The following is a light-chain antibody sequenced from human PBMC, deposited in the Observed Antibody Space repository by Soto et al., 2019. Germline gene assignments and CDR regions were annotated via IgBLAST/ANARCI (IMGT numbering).Light chain of an antibody. V-gene: IGKV3-20*01. CDR3: QQYDRWPPK. CDR1: QSVSNRY. J-gene: IGKJ1*01. CDR2: GAS. Sequence: EIVLTQSPGTLSLSPGERATLSCWASQSVSNRYLAWYQQKPGQAPRLLIYGASSRANGIPDRFSGSGYGTDFNITIRRLEPEDFAVYYSQQYDRWPPKFGQGTKADIK.